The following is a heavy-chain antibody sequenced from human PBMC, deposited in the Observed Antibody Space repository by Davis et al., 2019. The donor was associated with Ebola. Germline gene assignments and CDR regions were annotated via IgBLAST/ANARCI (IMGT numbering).Heavy chain of an antibody. J-gene: IGHJ3*02. D-gene: IGHD2/OR15-2a*01. CDR1: GFTFGDYA. V-gene: IGHV3-23*01. CDR3: VKDSSNIWFDI. Sequence: GESLKISCTASGFTFGDYAMSWFRQAPGKGLEWVSTFGTVGDTYYADSVKGRFAMSRDNSRDTLYLQMNSLRVEDSAIYYCVKDSSNIWFDIWGQGTLVTVSS. CDR2: FGTVGDT.